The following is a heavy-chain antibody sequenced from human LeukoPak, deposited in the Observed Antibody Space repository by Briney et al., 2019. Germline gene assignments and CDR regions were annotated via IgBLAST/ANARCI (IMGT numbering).Heavy chain of an antibody. Sequence: GGSLRLSCATSGFSFSSHAMTWVRQAPGKGLEWVSSLSASGDDASYADSVKGRFTISRDNSWNTLYLQMNSLSAEDTAVYYCAKQFVDIWGQGTLVTVSS. CDR3: AKQFVDI. D-gene: IGHD5-24*01. CDR2: LSASGDDA. J-gene: IGHJ5*02. V-gene: IGHV3-23*01. CDR1: GFSFSSHA.